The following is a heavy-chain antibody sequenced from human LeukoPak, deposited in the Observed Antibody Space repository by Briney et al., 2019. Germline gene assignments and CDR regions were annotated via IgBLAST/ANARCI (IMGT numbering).Heavy chain of an antibody. CDR2: IKQDGSEK. CDR3: ARDSALWFGELLYDY. V-gene: IGHV3-7*01. Sequence: GGSLRLSCAASGFTFSSYWMSCVRQAPGKGLEWVANIKQDGSEKYYVDSVKGRFTISRDNAKNSLYLQMNSLRAEDTAVYYCARDSALWFGELLYDYWGQGTLVTVSS. D-gene: IGHD3-10*01. J-gene: IGHJ4*02. CDR1: GFTFSSYW.